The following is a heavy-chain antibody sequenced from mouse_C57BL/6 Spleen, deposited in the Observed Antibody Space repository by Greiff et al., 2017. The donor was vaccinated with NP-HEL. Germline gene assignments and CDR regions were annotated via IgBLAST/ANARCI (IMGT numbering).Heavy chain of an antibody. V-gene: IGHV2-2*01. Sequence: VQLQQSGPGLVQPSQSLSITCTASGFSLTSYGVHWVRQSPGKGLEWLGVIWSGGSTDYNAAFISRLSIRKDNSKSQVFFKMNSLQADDTAIYYCARKGSNGSSYTDYYAMDYWGQRASVTVSS. D-gene: IGHD1-1*01. CDR3: ARKGSNGSSYTDYYAMDY. J-gene: IGHJ4*01. CDR2: IWSGGST. CDR1: GFSLTSYG.